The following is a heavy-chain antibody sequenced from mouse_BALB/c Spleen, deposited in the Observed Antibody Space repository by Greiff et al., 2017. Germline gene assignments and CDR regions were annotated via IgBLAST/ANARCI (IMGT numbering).Heavy chain of an antibody. Sequence: EVNVVESGGDLVKPGGSLKLSCAASGFTFSSYGMSWVRQTPDKRLEWVATISSGGSYTYYPDSVKGRFTISRDNAKNTLYLQMSSLKSEDTAMYYCARQDYYGSREYFDYWGQGTTLTVSS. D-gene: IGHD1-1*01. CDR3: ARQDYYGSREYFDY. CDR1: GFTFSSYG. CDR2: ISSGGSYT. V-gene: IGHV5-6*01. J-gene: IGHJ2*01.